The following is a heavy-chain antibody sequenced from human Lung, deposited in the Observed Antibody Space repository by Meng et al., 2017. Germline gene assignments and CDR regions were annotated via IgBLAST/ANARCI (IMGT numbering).Heavy chain of an antibody. CDR2: INHSGST. V-gene: IGHV4-34*01. CDR3: ARGPTTMAHDFDY. CDR1: GGSFSDYY. J-gene: IGHJ4*02. Sequence: QVQLQQCGAGRLKPSETLSLTCVVSGGSFSDYYWSWIRQPPGKGLEWIGEINHSGSTNYNPSLENRATISVDTSQNNLSLKLSSVTAADSAVYYCARGPTTMAHDFDYWGQGTLVTVSS. D-gene: IGHD4-11*01.